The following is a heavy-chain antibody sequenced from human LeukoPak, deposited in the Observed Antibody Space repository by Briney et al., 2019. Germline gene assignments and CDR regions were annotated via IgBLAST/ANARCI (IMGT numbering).Heavy chain of an antibody. CDR3: ARDRHWNQGNFDY. J-gene: IGHJ4*02. V-gene: IGHV1-2*02. CDR1: GYTITGYY. CDR2: INPNSGDK. Sequence: SVKVSCKASGYTITGYYIHWVRQAPGQSLEWMGWINPNSGDKNYAQKFQGRVTMTRDTSINTAFMELSRLRSDDTAVYYCARDRHWNQGNFDYWGQGTLVTVSS. D-gene: IGHD1-1*01.